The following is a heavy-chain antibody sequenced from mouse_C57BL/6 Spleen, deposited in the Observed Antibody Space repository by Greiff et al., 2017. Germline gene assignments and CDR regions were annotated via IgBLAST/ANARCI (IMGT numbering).Heavy chain of an antibody. CDR3: AREGLGSFLLAY. Sequence: VKLQQPGAELVKPGASVKMSCKASGYTFTSYWITWVKQRPGQGLEWIGDIYPGSGSTNYNEKFKSKATLTVDTSSSTAYMQLSSLTSEDSAVYYCAREGLGSFLLAYWGQGTLVTVSA. D-gene: IGHD1-1*02. J-gene: IGHJ3*01. CDR1: GYTFTSYW. V-gene: IGHV1-55*01. CDR2: IYPGSGST.